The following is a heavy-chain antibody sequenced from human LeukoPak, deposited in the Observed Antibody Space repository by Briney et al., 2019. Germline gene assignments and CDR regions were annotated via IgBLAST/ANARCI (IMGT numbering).Heavy chain of an antibody. CDR2: IYPGDSDT. V-gene: IGHV5-51*01. Sequence: GESLKVSCEGSGYSFTSYWIGWVRQMPGKGLEWMGIIYPGDSDTRYSPSFQGQVTISADKSISTAYLQWSSLKASDTAVYYCARHLYGSDHSAFSYWGQGTLVTVSS. J-gene: IGHJ4*02. CDR1: GYSFTSYW. CDR3: ARHLYGSDHSAFSY. D-gene: IGHD1-26*01.